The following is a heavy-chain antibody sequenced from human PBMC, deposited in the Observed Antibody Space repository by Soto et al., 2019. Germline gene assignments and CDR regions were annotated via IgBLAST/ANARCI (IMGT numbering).Heavy chain of an antibody. J-gene: IGHJ5*02. Sequence: GASVKVSCKASGGTFSSYAISWVRQAPGQGLEWMGGIIPIFGTANYAQKFQGRVTITADESTSTAYMELSSLRSEDTAVYYCARDGPPLGPNWFDPWGQGTLVTVS. V-gene: IGHV1-69*13. CDR3: ARDGPPLGPNWFDP. CDR2: IIPIFGTA. CDR1: GGTFSSYA.